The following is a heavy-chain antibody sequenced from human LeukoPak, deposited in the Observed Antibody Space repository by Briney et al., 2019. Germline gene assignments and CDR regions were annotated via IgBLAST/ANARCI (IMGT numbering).Heavy chain of an antibody. CDR2: IYYSGST. CDR1: GGSIRSYY. Sequence: SETLSLTCTVSGGSIRSYYWSWIRQPPGKGLEWIGYIYYSGSTNYNPSLKSRVTISVDTSKNQFSLKLSSVTAADTAVYYCARVGARAVVDYWGQGTLVTVSS. V-gene: IGHV4-59*01. J-gene: IGHJ4*02. CDR3: ARVGARAVVDY. D-gene: IGHD3-10*01.